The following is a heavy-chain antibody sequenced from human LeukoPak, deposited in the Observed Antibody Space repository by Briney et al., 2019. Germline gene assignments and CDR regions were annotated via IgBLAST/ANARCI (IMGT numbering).Heavy chain of an antibody. CDR1: GFTFSYYA. CDR2: ISGSNNA. J-gene: IGHJ4*02. CDR3: AKGVRYLDWWILDY. Sequence: GGSLRLSCAASGFTFSYYAMGWVRQAPGKGLEWVSGISGSNNAYYTDSAKGRFTISRDNSKNTLYLQMNTLRAEDTAVYYCAKGVRYLDWWILDYWGQGTLVPVSS. V-gene: IGHV3-23*01. D-gene: IGHD3-9*01.